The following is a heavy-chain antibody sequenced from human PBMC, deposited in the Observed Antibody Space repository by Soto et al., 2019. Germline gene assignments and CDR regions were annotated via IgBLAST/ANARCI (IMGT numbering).Heavy chain of an antibody. CDR3: ARGVVAAPLLFDY. V-gene: IGHV4-38-2*01. CDR1: GYSISSGYY. J-gene: IGHJ4*02. D-gene: IGHD2-15*01. CDR2: IYHSGST. Sequence: SETLSLTCAVSGYSISSGYYWGWIRQPPGKGLEWIGSIYHSGSTYYNPYLQSRVTISVDTSKTQISLKLSSVTAADTAVYYCARGVVAAPLLFDYWGQGTLVTVSS.